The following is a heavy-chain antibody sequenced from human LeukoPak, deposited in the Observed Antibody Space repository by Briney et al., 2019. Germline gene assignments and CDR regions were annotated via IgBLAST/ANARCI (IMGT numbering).Heavy chain of an antibody. CDR1: GGSFSGYY. CDR3: ARGNYDFWSGYYFWFDP. J-gene: IGHJ5*02. V-gene: IGHV4-34*01. Sequence: SETLSLTCAVYGGSFSGYYCSWIRQPPGKGLEWIGEINHSGSTNYNPSLKSRVTISVDTSKNQFSLKLSSVTAADTAVYYCARGNYDFWSGYYFWFDPWGQGTLVTVSS. D-gene: IGHD3-3*01. CDR2: INHSGST.